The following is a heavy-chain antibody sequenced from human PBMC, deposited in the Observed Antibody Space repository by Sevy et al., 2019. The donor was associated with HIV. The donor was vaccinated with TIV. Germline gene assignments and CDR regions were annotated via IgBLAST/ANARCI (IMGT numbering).Heavy chain of an antibody. Sequence: KQSQTLSLTCAISGDSVSSNSAAWNWIRQSPSRGLEWLGRTVYRSRWYNDYAVSVKGRITINPDTSKNQFSLQLNSVTPYDTAVYYCARDSGSSFTLDCWGLGTLVTVSS. CDR1: GDSVSSNSAA. J-gene: IGHJ4*02. V-gene: IGHV6-1*01. D-gene: IGHD3-10*01. CDR2: TVYRSRWYN. CDR3: ARDSGSSFTLDC.